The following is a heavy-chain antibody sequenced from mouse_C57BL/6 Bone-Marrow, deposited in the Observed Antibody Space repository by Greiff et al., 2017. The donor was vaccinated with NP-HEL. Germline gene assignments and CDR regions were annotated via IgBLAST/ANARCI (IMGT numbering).Heavy chain of an antibody. V-gene: IGHV1-76*01. CDR3: ARTDYYGSSPPWFAY. J-gene: IGHJ3*01. CDR1: GYTFTDYY. Sequence: VQLQQSGAELVRPGASVKLSCKASGYTFTDYYINWVKQRPGQGIEWIARIYPGSGNTYYNEKFKGKATLTAENSSSTAYMQLSSLTSEDSAVYCCARTDYYGSSPPWFAYWGQGTLVTVSA. D-gene: IGHD1-1*01. CDR2: IYPGSGNT.